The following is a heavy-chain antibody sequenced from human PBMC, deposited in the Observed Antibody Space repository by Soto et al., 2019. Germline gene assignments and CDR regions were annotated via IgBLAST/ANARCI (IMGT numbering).Heavy chain of an antibody. CDR3: ARDSPSLAYCGGDCYSIDY. J-gene: IGHJ4*02. CDR1: GYTFNDHY. CDR2: SNSNSGGT. Sequence: QEQLVQSGAEVKKPGASVKVSCKASGYTFNDHYIHWVRQAPGQGLEWMGWSNSNSGGTNSAQKFQGRVTMTRDTSISTAYMELTRLRSDDTAMYYCARDSPSLAYCGGDCYSIDYWGQGTLVTVSS. V-gene: IGHV1-2*02. D-gene: IGHD2-21*02.